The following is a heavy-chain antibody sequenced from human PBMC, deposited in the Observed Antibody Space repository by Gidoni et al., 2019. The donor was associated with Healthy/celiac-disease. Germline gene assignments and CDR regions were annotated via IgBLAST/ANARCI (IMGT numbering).Heavy chain of an antibody. Sequence: EVQLVESGGGLVQPGGSLSLSCADSGFTFSSWEMNWVRQAPGKGLEWVSYISSSGTTIYYADSVKGRFTISRDNAKNSLYLQMNSLRAEDTAVYYCTRGGRNYGDGGGDYWGQGTLVTVSS. CDR3: TRGGRNYGDGGGDY. CDR2: ISSSGTTI. D-gene: IGHD4-17*01. V-gene: IGHV3-48*03. CDR1: GFTFSSWE. J-gene: IGHJ4*02.